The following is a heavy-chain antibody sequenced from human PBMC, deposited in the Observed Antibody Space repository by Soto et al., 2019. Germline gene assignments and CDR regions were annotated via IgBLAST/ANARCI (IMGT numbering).Heavy chain of an antibody. J-gene: IGHJ6*02. CDR1: GLTLSSYA. D-gene: IGHD2-2*01. CDR3: AKDGIVVVPAAIDDYYYGMDV. V-gene: IGHV3-23*01. Sequence: GGSLRLSCEASGLTLSSYAMSWFRQAPGKGLECVSAISGSGGSTYYADSVKGRFTISRDNSKNTLYLQMNSLRAEDTAVYYCAKDGIVVVPAAIDDYYYGMDVWGQGTTVTVSS. CDR2: ISGSGGST.